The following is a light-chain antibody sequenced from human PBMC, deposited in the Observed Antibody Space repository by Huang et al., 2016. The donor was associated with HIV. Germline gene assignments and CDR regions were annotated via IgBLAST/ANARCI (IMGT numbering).Light chain of an antibody. CDR2: WAS. J-gene: IGKJ4*01. V-gene: IGKV4-1*01. CDR3: QQYYSTLLT. Sequence: DIVMTQSPDSLAVSLGERATINCKSSQSVLYSSSNKNYLAWYQQKPGQPPKLLIYWASTRESGVPDRFRGSGSGTDFTLTISSLQAEDVAVYYCQQYYSTLLTFGGGTRVEIK. CDR1: QSVLYSSSNKNY.